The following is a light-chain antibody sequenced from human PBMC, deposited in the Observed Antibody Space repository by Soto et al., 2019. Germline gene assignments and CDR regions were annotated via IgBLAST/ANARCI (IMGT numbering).Light chain of an antibody. CDR1: HPISNY. Sequence: DIPMTQSPSSLSASVGDRVTITCRASHPISNYLNWYQHRPGKAPKLLIYGASTLQSGVPSRFSGSESGTDFTLTITSLQPEDFATYYCQQSYSTLSITFGQGTRLEIK. CDR3: QQSYSTLSIT. V-gene: IGKV1-39*01. J-gene: IGKJ5*01. CDR2: GAS.